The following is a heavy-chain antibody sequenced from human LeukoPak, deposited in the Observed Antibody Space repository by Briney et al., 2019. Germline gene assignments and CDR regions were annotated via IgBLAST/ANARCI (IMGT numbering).Heavy chain of an antibody. CDR3: ARDAPNYYYMDV. Sequence: GGSLRLSCAASGFTFSSYWMHWVRQAPGKGLVWVSRINSDGSSTSYADSVKGRFTISRDNAKNTLYLQMNRLRAEDTAVYYCARDAPNYYYMDVWGKGTTVTVSS. J-gene: IGHJ6*03. V-gene: IGHV3-74*01. CDR1: GFTFSSYW. CDR2: INSDGSST.